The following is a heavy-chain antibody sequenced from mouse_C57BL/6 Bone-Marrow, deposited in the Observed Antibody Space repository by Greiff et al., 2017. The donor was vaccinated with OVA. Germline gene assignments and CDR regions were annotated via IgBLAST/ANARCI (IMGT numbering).Heavy chain of an antibody. J-gene: IGHJ2*01. CDR3: AKMDYDPHYFDY. D-gene: IGHD2-4*01. Sequence: VQVVESGPGLVQPSQSLSITCTVSGFSLTSYGVHWVRQSPGKGLEWLGVIWRGGSTDYNAAFMSRLSITKDNSKSQVFFKMNSLQADDTAIYYCAKMDYDPHYFDYWGQGTTLTVSS. CDR2: IWRGGST. CDR1: GFSLTSYG. V-gene: IGHV2-5*01.